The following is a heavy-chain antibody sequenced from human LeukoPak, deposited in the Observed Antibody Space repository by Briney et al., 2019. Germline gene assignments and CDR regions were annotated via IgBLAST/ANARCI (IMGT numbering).Heavy chain of an antibody. CDR3: ARGLGKGAFDI. D-gene: IGHD1-26*01. Sequence: GGSLRLSCAASGFTFSDYYMSWIRQAPGKGLEWVSSISSSSSPTYYADSVKGRFTISRDNAKNSLYLQMNSLRAEDTAVYYCARGLGKGAFDIWGQGTMVTVSS. V-gene: IGHV3-11*06. CDR2: ISSSSSPT. CDR1: GFTFSDYY. J-gene: IGHJ3*02.